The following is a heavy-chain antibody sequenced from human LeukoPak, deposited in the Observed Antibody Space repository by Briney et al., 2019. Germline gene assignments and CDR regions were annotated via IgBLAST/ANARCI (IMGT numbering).Heavy chain of an antibody. CDR1: GGSISSSSYY. CDR3: ARLPRYDFWS. V-gene: IGHV4-39*01. Sequence: SETLSLTCTVSGGSISSSSYYWVWIRQPPGKGLEWIGSMYHSGSTYYNPSLKSRVTISVDASKKQFSLKLRSVTAADTAVYYCARLPRYDFWSWGQGTLVTVSS. J-gene: IGHJ4*02. D-gene: IGHD3-3*01. CDR2: MYHSGST.